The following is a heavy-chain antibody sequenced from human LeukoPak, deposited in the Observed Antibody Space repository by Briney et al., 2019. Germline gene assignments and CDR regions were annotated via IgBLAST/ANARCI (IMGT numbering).Heavy chain of an antibody. V-gene: IGHV3-21*06. CDR1: GFTFSSYN. Sequence: GGSLRLSCAASGFTFSSYNMNWVRQAPGKGLEWVSSISSSSSYIYYADSVKGRFTISRDNAKNSLYLQMNSPRAEDTAVYYCARVAWIQSNWFDPWGQGTLVTVSS. CDR3: ARVAWIQSNWFDP. D-gene: IGHD5-18*01. J-gene: IGHJ5*02. CDR2: ISSSSSYI.